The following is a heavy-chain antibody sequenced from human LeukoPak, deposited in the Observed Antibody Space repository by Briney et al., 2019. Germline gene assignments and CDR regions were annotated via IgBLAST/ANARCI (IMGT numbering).Heavy chain of an antibody. V-gene: IGHV4-30-4*01. CDR3: ARVANGDYFDF. CDR2: IYFNGYT. D-gene: IGHD4-17*01. CDR1: GGSISNSDYY. Sequence: SETLSLTCTVSGGSISNSDYYWSWIRQSPGKGLEWVGYIYFNGYTYYSPSLRSRLAISIDTSKNHFSLNLTSVTAADTAVYYCARVANGDYFDFWGQGTLVTVSS. J-gene: IGHJ4*02.